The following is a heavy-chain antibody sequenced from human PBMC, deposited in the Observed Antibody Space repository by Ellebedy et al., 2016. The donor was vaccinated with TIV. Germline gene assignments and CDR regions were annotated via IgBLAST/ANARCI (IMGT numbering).Heavy chain of an antibody. CDR2: ISVDGSTR. CDR3: AKDLRSMGAGDT. CDR1: GFTFNSYG. V-gene: IGHV3-30*18. D-gene: IGHD3-16*01. J-gene: IGHJ5*02. Sequence: GESLKISCAASGFTFNSYGMQWVRQAPGKGLEWVAQISVDGSTRYYGDSVKGRFIISRDNSKSMVFLRMNNVSAEDTAVYYCAKDLRSMGAGDTWGQGTPVIVSS.